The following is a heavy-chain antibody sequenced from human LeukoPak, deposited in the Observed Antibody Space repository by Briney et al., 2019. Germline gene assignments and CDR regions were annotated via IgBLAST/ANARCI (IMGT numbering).Heavy chain of an antibody. CDR2: IDPSDSYT. D-gene: IGHD2-15*01. J-gene: IGHJ5*02. CDR1: GYSFTSYW. V-gene: IGHV5-10-1*01. CDR3: ARHGEVVVAATGRSFDP. Sequence: GESLKISCKCSGYSFTSYWISWVRQMPGKGLEWMGRIDPSDSYTNYSPSFQGHVTISADKSISTAYLQWSSLKASDTAMYYCARHGEVVVAATGRSFDPWGQGTLVTVSS.